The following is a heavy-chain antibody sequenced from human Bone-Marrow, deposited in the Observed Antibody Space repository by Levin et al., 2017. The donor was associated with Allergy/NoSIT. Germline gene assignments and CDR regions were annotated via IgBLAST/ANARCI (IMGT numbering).Heavy chain of an antibody. V-gene: IGHV1-2*06. Sequence: ASVKVSCKASEYTFTGYFLHWVRQAPGQGLEWMGRINPNSGGTNYEQKFQGRVTMTRDTSISTAYMELSRLRSDDTAVYFCARQPQCTSGWYSFDYWAQGTLVTVSS. CDR2: INPNSGGT. CDR3: ARQPQCTSGWYSFDY. D-gene: IGHD6-19*01. CDR1: EYTFTGYF. J-gene: IGHJ4*02.